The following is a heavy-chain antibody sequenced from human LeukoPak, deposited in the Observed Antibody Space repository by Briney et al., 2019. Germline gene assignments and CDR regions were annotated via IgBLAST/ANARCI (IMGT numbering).Heavy chain of an antibody. D-gene: IGHD3-10*01. CDR2: ISGSGGST. CDR3: AKGAGYRGHYFDY. CDR1: GFTFSSYA. Sequence: GGSLRLSCAASGFTFSSYAMSWVRQAPGKGLEWVSAISGSGGSTYYADSVKGRFTISRDNSKNTLYLQMDGLRAEDTAVYYCAKGAGYRGHYFDYWGQGTLVTVSS. V-gene: IGHV3-23*01. J-gene: IGHJ4*02.